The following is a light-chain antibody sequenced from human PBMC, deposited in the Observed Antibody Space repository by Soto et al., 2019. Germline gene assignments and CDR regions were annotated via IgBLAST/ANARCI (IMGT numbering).Light chain of an antibody. Sequence: QPVLTQPPSVSGSPGQSVTISCTGTSSDVGSYNRVSWYQQPPGTAPKLMIYEVSNRPSGVPDRCSGSKSGNTASLTISGLHAEDEADYYCSSYTSSSTYVFGTGTKVTVL. V-gene: IGLV2-18*02. CDR3: SSYTSSSTYV. CDR1: SSDVGSYNR. CDR2: EVS. J-gene: IGLJ1*01.